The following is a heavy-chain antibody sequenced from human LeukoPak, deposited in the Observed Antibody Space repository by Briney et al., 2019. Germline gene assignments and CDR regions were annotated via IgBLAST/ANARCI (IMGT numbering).Heavy chain of an antibody. CDR2: IYPGDSDT. CDR3: ATLWSGVYSDYFDY. Sequence: GEALKISCRGSGYSFTSYWIGWVRQMPGKGLEWMGGIYPGDSDTKYSPSFQSQVTISADNSINTAYLQWSSLTASDTAMYYCATLWSGVYSDYFDYWGQGTLVTVSS. V-gene: IGHV5-51*01. D-gene: IGHD3-3*01. J-gene: IGHJ4*02. CDR1: GYSFTSYW.